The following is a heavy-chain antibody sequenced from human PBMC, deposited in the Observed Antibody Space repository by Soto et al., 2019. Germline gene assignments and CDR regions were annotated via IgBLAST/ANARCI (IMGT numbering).Heavy chain of an antibody. CDR3: AKGAGIPSRWYFDY. V-gene: IGHV3-23*01. CDR2: ISGSGGST. J-gene: IGHJ4*02. Sequence: VGSLRLSCAASGFTFSSYAMSWVRQAPGKGLEWVAAISGSGGSTYYADSVKGRFTISRDNSKNTLYLQMNSLRAEDTAVYYCAKGAGIPSRWYFDYWGQGTLVTVSS. D-gene: IGHD2-15*01. CDR1: GFTFSSYA.